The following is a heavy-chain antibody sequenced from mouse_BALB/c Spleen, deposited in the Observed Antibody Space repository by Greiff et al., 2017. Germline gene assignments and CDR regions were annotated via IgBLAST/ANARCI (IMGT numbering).Heavy chain of an antibody. CDR1: GYTFTDYN. CDR2: INPNNGGT. Sequence: EVQLQQSGPELVKPGASVKIPCKASGYTFTDYNMDWVKQSHGKSLEWIGDINPNNGGTIYNQKFKGKATLTVDKSSSTAYMELRSLTSEDTAVYYCARKGGRYFDVWGAGTTVTVSS. V-gene: IGHV1-18*01. CDR3: ARKGGRYFDV. J-gene: IGHJ1*01.